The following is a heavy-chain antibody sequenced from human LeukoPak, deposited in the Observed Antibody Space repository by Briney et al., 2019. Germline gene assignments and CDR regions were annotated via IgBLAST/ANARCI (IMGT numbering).Heavy chain of an antibody. Sequence: ASVKVSCKASGGTFSSYAISWVRQAPGQGLEWMGGIIPIFGTANYAQKFQGRVTITADESTSTAYMELSSLRSEDTAVYYCARDVGYCSSTSCYLPFDPWGQGTLVTVSS. CDR2: IIPIFGTA. V-gene: IGHV1-69*13. J-gene: IGHJ5*02. CDR1: GGTFSSYA. D-gene: IGHD2-2*01. CDR3: ARDVGYCSSTSCYLPFDP.